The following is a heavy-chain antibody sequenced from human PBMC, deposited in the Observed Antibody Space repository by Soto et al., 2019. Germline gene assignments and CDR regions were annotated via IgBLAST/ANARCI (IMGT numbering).Heavy chain of an antibody. CDR3: ARDPVTNRGILVGMDV. CDR1: GYTFTSYY. Sequence: ASVKVSCKASGYTFTSYYMHWVRHAPGQGLEWMGIINPSGGSTSYAQKFQGRVTMTRDTSTSTVYMELSSLRSEDTAVYYCARDPVTNRGILVGMDVWGQGTTVTVSS. J-gene: IGHJ6*02. V-gene: IGHV1-46*01. D-gene: IGHD3-16*01. CDR2: INPSGGST.